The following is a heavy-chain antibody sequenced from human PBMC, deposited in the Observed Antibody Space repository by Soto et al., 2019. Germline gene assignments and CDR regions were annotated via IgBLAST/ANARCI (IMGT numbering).Heavy chain of an antibody. CDR1: GFTVSSNY. D-gene: IGHD2-2*01. V-gene: IGHV3-66*01. Sequence: EVQLVESGGGLVQPGGSLRLSCAASGFTVSSNYMSWVRQAPGKGLEWVSVIYSGGSTYYADSVKGRFTISRDYSKNTLYRQMNSLRAEDTAVYYWARDLKWPAASYYMDVWGKGTTLTVSS. CDR3: ARDLKWPAASYYMDV. CDR2: IYSGGST. J-gene: IGHJ6*03.